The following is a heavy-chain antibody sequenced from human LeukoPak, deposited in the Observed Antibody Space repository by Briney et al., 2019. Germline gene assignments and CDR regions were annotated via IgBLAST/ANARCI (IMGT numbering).Heavy chain of an antibody. CDR2: ISSSSSWI. Sequence: GGSLRLSCAASGFTFSSYSMNWVRQAPGKGLEWVSSISSSSSWIYYADSAKGRFTISRDNAKNSLYLQMNSLRAEDTAVYYCAREGGVRGMDVWGQGTTVTVSS. D-gene: IGHD3-10*01. J-gene: IGHJ6*02. V-gene: IGHV3-21*01. CDR3: AREGGVRGMDV. CDR1: GFTFSSYS.